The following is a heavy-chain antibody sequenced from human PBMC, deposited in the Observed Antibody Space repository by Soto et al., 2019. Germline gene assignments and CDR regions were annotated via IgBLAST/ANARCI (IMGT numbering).Heavy chain of an antibody. V-gene: IGHV4-59*01. D-gene: IGHD5-12*01. CDR1: GGSISSYY. Sequence: KTSETLSLTCTVSGGSISSYYWSWIRQPPGKGLEWIGYIYYSGSTNYNPSLKSRVTISVDTSKNQFSLKLSSVTAADTAVYYCARAGLRAPVVYYYYYGMDVWGQGTTVTVSS. CDR3: ARAGLRAPVVYYYYYGMDV. CDR2: IYYSGST. J-gene: IGHJ6*02.